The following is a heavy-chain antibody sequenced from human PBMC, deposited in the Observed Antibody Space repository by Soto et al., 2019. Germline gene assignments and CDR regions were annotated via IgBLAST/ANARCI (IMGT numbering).Heavy chain of an antibody. CDR3: ARAGPLFGDYYFDY. V-gene: IGHV4-59*01. CDR1: GGSISSYY. CDR2: IYYSGST. Sequence: PSETLSLTCTVSGGSISSYYWSWIRQPPGKGLEWIGYIYYSGSTNYNPSLKSRVTISVDTSKNQFSLKLSSVTAADTAVYYCARAGPLFGDYYFDYWGQGTLVTVSS. D-gene: IGHD3-10*02. J-gene: IGHJ4*02.